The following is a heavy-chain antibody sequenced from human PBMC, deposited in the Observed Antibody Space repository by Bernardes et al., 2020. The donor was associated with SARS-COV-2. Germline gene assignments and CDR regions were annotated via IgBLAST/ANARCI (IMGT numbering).Heavy chain of an antibody. J-gene: IGHJ4*02. CDR1: GYTFTSYD. CDR3: ARSNPRYSSSLRRGLYYFDY. V-gene: IGHV1-8*01. D-gene: IGHD6-13*01. Sequence: ASVKVSCKASGYTFTSYDINWMRQATGQGLEWMGWMNPNSGNTGYAQKFQGRVTMTRNTSISTAYMELSSLRSEDTAVYYCARSNPRYSSSLRRGLYYFDYWGQGTLVTVSS. CDR2: MNPNSGNT.